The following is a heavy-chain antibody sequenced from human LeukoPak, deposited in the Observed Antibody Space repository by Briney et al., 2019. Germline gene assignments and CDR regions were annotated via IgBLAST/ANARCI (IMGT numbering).Heavy chain of an antibody. Sequence: GGSLRLSCAASGFTFSSYGMHWVRQAPGKGLEWVAVISYDGSNKYFADSMKGRFTISRDNSKNTLYLQMNSLRAEDTAVYYCAKEDYSSGRNYYFDYWGQGTLVTVS. J-gene: IGHJ4*02. D-gene: IGHD6-19*01. CDR2: ISYDGSNK. CDR3: AKEDYSSGRNYYFDY. V-gene: IGHV3-30*18. CDR1: GFTFSSYG.